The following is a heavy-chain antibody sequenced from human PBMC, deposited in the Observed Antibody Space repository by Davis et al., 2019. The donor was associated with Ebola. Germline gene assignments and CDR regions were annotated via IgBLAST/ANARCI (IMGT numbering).Heavy chain of an antibody. Sequence: GESLKISCAASGFTFSSYSMNWVRQAPGKGLEWVSHIGGRSDTIYYADSVKGRFTISRDNAKNSLYLQMNSLGGEDTAMYYCGRGGTLAGTILHYWGQGILVTVSS. D-gene: IGHD6-19*01. V-gene: IGHV3-48*01. CDR3: GRGGTLAGTILHY. CDR2: IGGRSDTI. J-gene: IGHJ4*02. CDR1: GFTFSSYS.